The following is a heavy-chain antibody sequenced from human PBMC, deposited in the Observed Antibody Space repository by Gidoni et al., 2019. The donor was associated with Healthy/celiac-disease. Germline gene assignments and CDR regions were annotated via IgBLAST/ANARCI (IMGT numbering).Heavy chain of an antibody. CDR3: AKGLSSGWQRDYFDY. CDR2: ISWNSGSI. D-gene: IGHD6-19*01. Sequence: EVQLVESGGGLVQPGRSLRLSCAASGFTFDDYAMHWVRQAPGKGLEWVSGISWNSGSIGYADSVKGRFTISRDNAKNSLYLQMNSLRAEDTALYYCAKGLSSGWQRDYFDYWGQGTLVTVSS. CDR1: GFTFDDYA. J-gene: IGHJ4*02. V-gene: IGHV3-9*01.